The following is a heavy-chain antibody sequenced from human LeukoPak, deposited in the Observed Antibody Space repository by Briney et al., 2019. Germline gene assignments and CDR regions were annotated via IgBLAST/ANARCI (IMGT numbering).Heavy chain of an antibody. CDR1: GGSISSSTYY. Sequence: SETLSLTCTVSGGSISSSTYYWGWIRQPPGKGLEWIGSMYYSGSTNYNPSLKSRVTISVDTSKNQVSLKLRSMTAADTAVYYCALAPDFWSGFSYYFDYWGQGTLVTVSS. CDR2: MYYSGST. J-gene: IGHJ4*02. V-gene: IGHV4-39*01. D-gene: IGHD3-3*01. CDR3: ALAPDFWSGFSYYFDY.